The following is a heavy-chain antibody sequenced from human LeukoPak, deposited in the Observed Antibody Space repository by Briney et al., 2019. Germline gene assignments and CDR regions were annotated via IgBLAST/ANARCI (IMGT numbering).Heavy chain of an antibody. D-gene: IGHD3-22*01. CDR3: ARGNYYDSSGYPTHWFDP. J-gene: IGHJ5*02. CDR1: GGSFSGYY. V-gene: IGHV4-34*01. CDR2: INHSGST. Sequence: SETLSLTCAVYGGSFSGYYWSWIRQPPGKGLEWIGEINHSGSTNYNPSLKSRVTISVDRSKNQFSLKLSSVTAADTAVYYCARGNYYDSSGYPTHWFDPWGQGTLVTVSS.